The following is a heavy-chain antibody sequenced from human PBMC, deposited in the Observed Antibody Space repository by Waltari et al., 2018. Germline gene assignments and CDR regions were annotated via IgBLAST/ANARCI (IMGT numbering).Heavy chain of an antibody. Sequence: QVQLVQSGAEVKKPGASVKVSCKVSGYTLTEVSMHWVRLVAGKGLGWKGGLDHENGEIIYAQKFKGRVTMTGATSTDTAYMEMSSLGSDDTAMYYCALVSSGSYLPDHWGQGTLVTVSS. D-gene: IGHD3-10*01. CDR2: LDHENGEI. V-gene: IGHV1-24*01. CDR1: GYTLTEVS. CDR3: ALVSSGSYLPDH. J-gene: IGHJ4*02.